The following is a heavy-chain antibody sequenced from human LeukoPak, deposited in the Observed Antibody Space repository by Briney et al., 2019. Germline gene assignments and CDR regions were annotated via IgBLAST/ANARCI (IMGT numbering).Heavy chain of an antibody. Sequence: ASVKVSCKASGYTFTGYYMHWVRQAPGQGLEWMGWINPNSGGTNYAQKLQGRVTMTTDTSTSTAYMELRSLRFDDTAVYYCARSSGSYPYWYFDLWGRGTLVTVSS. CDR3: ARSSGSYPYWYFDL. J-gene: IGHJ2*01. V-gene: IGHV1-2*02. CDR1: GYTFTGYY. D-gene: IGHD1-26*01. CDR2: INPNSGGT.